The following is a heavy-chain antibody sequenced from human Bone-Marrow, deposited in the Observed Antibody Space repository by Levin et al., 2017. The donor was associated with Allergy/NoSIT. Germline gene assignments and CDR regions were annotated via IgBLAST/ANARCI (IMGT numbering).Heavy chain of an antibody. V-gene: IGHV3-72*01. CDR2: SRGRAHSYTT. CDR3: ARGALSPTPGAHSYGFDV. CDR1: GFTFRDSY. D-gene: IGHD2-15*01. Sequence: LSLTCAASGFTFRDSYMDWVRQAPGKGLEWVGRSRGRAHSYTTEYAASGRGRFTVSRDVAKDSLYLQMNSLKTEDTALYYCARGALSPTPGAHSYGFDVWGQGTTVTVSS. J-gene: IGHJ6*02.